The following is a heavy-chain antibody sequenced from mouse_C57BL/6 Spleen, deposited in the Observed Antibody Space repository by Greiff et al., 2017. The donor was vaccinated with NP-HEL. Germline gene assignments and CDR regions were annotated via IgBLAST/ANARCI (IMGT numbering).Heavy chain of an antibody. D-gene: IGHD1-1*01. CDR2: IDPNRGGT. J-gene: IGHJ1*03. V-gene: IGHV1-72*01. CDR1: GYTFTSYW. Sequence: VQLQQPGAELVKPGASVKLSCKASGYTFTSYWMHWVKQRPGRGLEWIGRIDPNRGGTKYNEKFKSKATLTVDKPSSTAYMQLSSLTSEDSAVYYCARSVDYYGSSHWYFDVWGTGTTVTVSS. CDR3: ARSVDYYGSSHWYFDV.